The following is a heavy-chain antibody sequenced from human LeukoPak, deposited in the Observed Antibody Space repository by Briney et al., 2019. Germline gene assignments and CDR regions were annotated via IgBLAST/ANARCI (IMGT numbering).Heavy chain of an antibody. J-gene: IGHJ4*02. CDR1: GFTFSSYA. D-gene: IGHD3-10*01. CDR2: ISWNSGSI. Sequence: PGRSLRLSCAASGFTFSSYAMSWVRQAPGKGLEWVSGISWNSGSIGYADSVKGRFTISRDNAKNSLYLQMNSLRAEDTALYYCAKDIAPIWFGTGLDYWGQGTLVTVSS. V-gene: IGHV3-9*01. CDR3: AKDIAPIWFGTGLDY.